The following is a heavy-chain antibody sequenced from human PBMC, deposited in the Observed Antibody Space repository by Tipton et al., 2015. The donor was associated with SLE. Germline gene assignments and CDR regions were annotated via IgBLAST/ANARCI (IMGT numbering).Heavy chain of an antibody. CDR1: GGSISSYY. CDR3: ARDGIQPARGDFYYWYMDV. V-gene: IGHV4-59*08. Sequence: TLSLTCTVSGGSISSYYWSWIRQPPGKGLEWIGHIPYSGGTNYNPSLKSRVAMSFDTSKNQFPMKLASVTAADTAVYYCARDGIQPARGDFYYWYMDVWGKGTTVTVSS. CDR2: IPYSGGT. J-gene: IGHJ6*03. D-gene: IGHD5-18*01.